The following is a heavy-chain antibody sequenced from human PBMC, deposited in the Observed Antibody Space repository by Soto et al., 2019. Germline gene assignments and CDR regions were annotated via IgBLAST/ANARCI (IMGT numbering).Heavy chain of an antibody. Sequence: SETLSLTCTVSGGSISSYYWSWIRQPPGKGLEWIGYIYYSGSTNYNPSLKSRVTISVDTSKNQFSLKLSSVTAADTAVYYCAREGYCSGGSCYRSWFDPWGQGTLVTVSS. CDR1: GGSISSYY. D-gene: IGHD2-15*01. CDR2: IYYSGST. J-gene: IGHJ5*02. V-gene: IGHV4-59*01. CDR3: AREGYCSGGSCYRSWFDP.